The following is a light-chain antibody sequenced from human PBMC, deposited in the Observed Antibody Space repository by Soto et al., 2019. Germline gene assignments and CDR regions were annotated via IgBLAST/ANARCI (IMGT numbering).Light chain of an antibody. V-gene: IGLV2-23*01. CDR2: EGT. CDR1: SSDVGSYNL. Sequence: QSALTQPASVSGSPGQSITISCTGTSSDVGSYNLVSWYQQYPGKAPKLVIYEGTKRPSGVSNRFSGSKSGNTASLTISGLQAEDEADYYCCSYAGAPWMFGGGTKLTVL. CDR3: CSYAGAPWM. J-gene: IGLJ3*02.